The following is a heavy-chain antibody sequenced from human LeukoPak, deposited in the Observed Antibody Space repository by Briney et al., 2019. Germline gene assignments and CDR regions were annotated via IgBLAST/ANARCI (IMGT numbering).Heavy chain of an antibody. V-gene: IGHV4-59*01. CDR2: VYYSGST. D-gene: IGHD5-18*01. J-gene: IGHJ6*03. Sequence: PSETLSLTCSVSGGSISGYYWSWIRQPPGKGLEWIGYVYYSGSTSYNPSLKNRVTISVDTSKNQFSLKLISVTAADTAVYYCARLLGIQDFYYYYYYMDVWGKGTTVAVSS. CDR3: ARLLGIQDFYYYYYYMDV. CDR1: GGSISGYY.